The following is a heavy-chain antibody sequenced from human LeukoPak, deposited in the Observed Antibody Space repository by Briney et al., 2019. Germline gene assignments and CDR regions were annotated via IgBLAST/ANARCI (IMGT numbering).Heavy chain of an antibody. CDR3: ARFSGSSWHGGDGPTYDAFDI. Sequence: GESLKISCKGSGYSFTSYWIGWVRQMPGKGLEWMGIIYPGDSDTRYSPSFQGQVTISADKSISTAYLQWSSLKASDTAMYYCARFSGSSWHGGDGPTYDAFDIWGQGTMVTVSS. CDR1: GYSFTSYW. D-gene: IGHD6-13*01. J-gene: IGHJ3*02. V-gene: IGHV5-51*01. CDR2: IYPGDSDT.